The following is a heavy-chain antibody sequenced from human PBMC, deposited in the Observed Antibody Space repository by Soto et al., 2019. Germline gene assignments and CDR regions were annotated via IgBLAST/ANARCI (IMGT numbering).Heavy chain of an antibody. J-gene: IGHJ6*02. Sequence: QVQLQESGPGLVKPSQTLSLTCTVSGGSINSGGYYWSWIRQHPGKGLEYIGYIYYSGTTYYNPSLRSRLTISVDTSKNQFSLKLSSVTAADTAVYYCARRIYYDFWSGRLNYGMDVWGQGTTVTVSS. CDR1: GGSINSGGYY. V-gene: IGHV4-31*03. D-gene: IGHD3-3*01. CDR2: IYYSGTT. CDR3: ARRIYYDFWSGRLNYGMDV.